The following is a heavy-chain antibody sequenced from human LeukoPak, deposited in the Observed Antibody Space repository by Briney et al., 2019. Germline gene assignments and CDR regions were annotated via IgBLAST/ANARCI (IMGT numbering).Heavy chain of an antibody. CDR1: GGSISSYY. CDR2: IYTSGST. V-gene: IGHV4-4*07. J-gene: IGHJ4*02. Sequence: SETLSLTCTVSGGSISSYYWSWIRQPAGKGLEWIGRIYTSGSTNYNPSLKSRVTMSVDTSRNQFSLKLSSVTAADTAVYYCARVGEQWLDIDYWGQGTLVTVSS. D-gene: IGHD6-19*01. CDR3: ARVGEQWLDIDY.